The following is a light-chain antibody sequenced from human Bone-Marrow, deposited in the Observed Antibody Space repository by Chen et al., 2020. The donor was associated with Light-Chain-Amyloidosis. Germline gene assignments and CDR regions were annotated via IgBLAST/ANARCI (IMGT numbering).Light chain of an antibody. V-gene: IGLV3-25*03. J-gene: IGLJ2*01. CDR2: RDT. CDR3: QSADSSGTYEVI. Sequence: SYELTQPPSVSVSPGQTARITCSGDDLPTKYAYWYQQKPGQAPVLVIHRDTERPSGIRERFSGSSSGKTATLTSSGVQAEDEADYHCQSADSSGTYEVIFGGGTKLTVL. CDR1: DLPTKY.